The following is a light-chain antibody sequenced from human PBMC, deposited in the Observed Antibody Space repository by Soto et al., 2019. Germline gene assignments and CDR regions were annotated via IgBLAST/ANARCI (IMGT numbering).Light chain of an antibody. CDR3: QEYNAWPRT. CDR1: QSVNNN. CDR2: GAS. J-gene: IGKJ1*01. Sequence: ETLMTQSPATLSVSPGERVTISCRASQSVNNNLAWYQQKLGQAPRVLIYGASTMDSGIPARFTGSGSGTEFILTITSMQSEDSAAYYCQEYNAWPRTFGQGTKVEFK. V-gene: IGKV3-15*01.